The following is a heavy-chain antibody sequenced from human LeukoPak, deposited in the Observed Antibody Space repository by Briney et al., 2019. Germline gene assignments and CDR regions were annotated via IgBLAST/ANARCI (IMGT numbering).Heavy chain of an antibody. J-gene: IGHJ4*02. Sequence: ASVKVSCKASGYIFTSYDINWVPQATGQGLEWMGWMNPNSGNTGYAQKFQGRVTMTRNTSISTAYMELSSLRSEDTAVYYCARRRSGPHPPDYWGQGTLVTVSS. D-gene: IGHD3-3*01. V-gene: IGHV1-8*01. CDR1: GYIFTSYD. CDR2: MNPNSGNT. CDR3: ARRRSGPHPPDY.